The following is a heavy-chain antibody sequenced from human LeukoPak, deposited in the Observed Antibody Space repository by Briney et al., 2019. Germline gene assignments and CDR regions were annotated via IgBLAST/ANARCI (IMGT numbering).Heavy chain of an antibody. D-gene: IGHD3-10*01. CDR1: GYTFTSYG. CDR3: ASSYYYGSGSKRNFDY. V-gene: IGHV7-4-1*02. Sequence: ASVKVSCKASGYTFTSYGISWVRQAPGQGLEWMGWINTNTGNPTYAQGFTGRFVFSLDTSVSTAYLQISSLKAEDTAVYYCASSYYYGSGSKRNFDYWGQGTLVTVSS. J-gene: IGHJ4*02. CDR2: INTNTGNP.